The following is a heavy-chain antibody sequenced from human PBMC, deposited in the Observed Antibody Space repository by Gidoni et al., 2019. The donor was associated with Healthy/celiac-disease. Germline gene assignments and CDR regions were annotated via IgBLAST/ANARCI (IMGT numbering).Heavy chain of an antibody. J-gene: IGHJ6*02. CDR2: IKSKTDGGTT. CDR3: TTDYVLLWFGELGTKYGMDV. V-gene: IGHV3-15*01. D-gene: IGHD3-10*01. CDR1: GFTLSNAW. Sequence: EVQLVESGGGLVKPGGSFRLSCAASGFTLSNAWMRWVRQAPGKGLEWVGRIKSKTDGGTTDYAAPVKGRFTISRDDSKNTLYLQMNSLKTEDTAVYYCTTDYVLLWFGELGTKYGMDVWGQGTTVTVSS.